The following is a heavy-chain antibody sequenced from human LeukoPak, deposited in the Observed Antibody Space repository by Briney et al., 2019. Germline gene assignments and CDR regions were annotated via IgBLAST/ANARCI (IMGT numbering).Heavy chain of an antibody. D-gene: IGHD3-10*01. CDR2: IRSKANNYAT. J-gene: IGHJ4*02. CDR1: GFTFSASA. CDR3: INPTYYYGSGSTDY. V-gene: IGHV3-73*01. Sequence: SGGSLRLSCTASGFTFSASAIHWVRQASGKGLEWVGRIRSKANNYATAYAASVKDRFIISRDDSKNTAYLQMNSLKTEDTAVYYCINPTYYYGSGSTDYWGQGTLVTVSS.